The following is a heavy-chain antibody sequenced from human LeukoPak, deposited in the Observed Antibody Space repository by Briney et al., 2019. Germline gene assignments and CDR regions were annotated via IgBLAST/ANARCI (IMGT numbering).Heavy chain of an antibody. J-gene: IGHJ6*03. CDR2: IYHSGST. CDR1: GYSISSGYY. CDR3: VLATRNYYYYYMDV. D-gene: IGHD5-12*01. V-gene: IGHV4-38-2*02. Sequence: SETLSLTCTVSGYSISSGYYGGWIRQPPGKGLEWIGRIYHSGSTYYNPSLKSRVTISVDTSKNQFSLKLSSVTAADTAVYYCVLATRNYYYYYMDVWGKGTTVTVSS.